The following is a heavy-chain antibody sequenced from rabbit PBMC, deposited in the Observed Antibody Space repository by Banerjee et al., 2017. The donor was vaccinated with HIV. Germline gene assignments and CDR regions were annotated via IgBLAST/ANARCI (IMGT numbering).Heavy chain of an antibody. CDR2: VYISNDRT. CDR3: ARYGAYASEL. V-gene: IGHV1S45*01. CDR1: GFSFSSSYY. Sequence: QEQLVESGGGLVQPEGSLTLTCTASGFSFSSSYYMCWVRQAPGKGLEWIACVYISNDRTAYASWANGRFTIVKTSSTTVTLKMTSLTAADTATYFCARYGAYASELWGPGTLVTVS. J-gene: IGHJ4*01. D-gene: IGHD6-1*01.